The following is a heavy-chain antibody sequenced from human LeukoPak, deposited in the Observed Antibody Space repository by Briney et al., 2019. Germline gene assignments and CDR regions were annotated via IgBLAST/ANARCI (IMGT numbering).Heavy chain of an antibody. CDR3: AKGTHYYYYYMDV. CDR2: ISGSGGST. J-gene: IGHJ6*03. V-gene: IGHV3-23*01. CDR1: GFTFSSYS. Sequence: GGSLRLSCAASGFTFSSYSMNWVRQAPGKGLEWVSAISGSGGSTYYADSVKGRFTISRDNSKNTLYLQMNSLRAEDTAVYYCAKGTHYYYYYMDVWGKGTTVTVSS.